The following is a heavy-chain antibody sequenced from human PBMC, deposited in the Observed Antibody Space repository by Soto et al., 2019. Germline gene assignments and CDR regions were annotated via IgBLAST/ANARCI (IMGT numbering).Heavy chain of an antibody. D-gene: IGHD3-16*01. CDR1: GFTFSSYA. V-gene: IGHV3-23*01. CDR3: AKDLGRTVSNWFDP. CDR2: ISGSGGST. Sequence: GGSLRLSCAASGFTFSSYAMSWVRQAPGKGLEWVAAISGSGGSTYYADSVKGRFTISRDNSKNTLYLQMNSLRAEDTAVYYCAKDLGRTVSNWFDPWGQGTLVTVSS. J-gene: IGHJ5*02.